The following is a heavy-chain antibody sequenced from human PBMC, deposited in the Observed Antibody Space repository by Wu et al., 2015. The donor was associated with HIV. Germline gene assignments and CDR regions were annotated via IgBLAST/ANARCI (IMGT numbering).Heavy chain of an antibody. CDR1: GYTFTSYY. CDR3: ARPSRSTIAAATDS. J-gene: IGHJ4*02. V-gene: IGHV1-46*01. CDR2: INPSGGST. D-gene: IGHD6-13*01. Sequence: QVQLVQSGAEVKKPGASVKVSCKASGYTFTSYYMHWVRQAPGQGLEWMGIINPSGGSTSYAQKFQGRLTMTRDTSTSTDYMELTSLTSEDTAVYFCARPSRSTIAAATDSWGQGTLVIVSS.